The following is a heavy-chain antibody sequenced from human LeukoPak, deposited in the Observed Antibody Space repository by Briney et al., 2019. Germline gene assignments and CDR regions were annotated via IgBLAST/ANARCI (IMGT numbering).Heavy chain of an antibody. V-gene: IGHV3-43*02. D-gene: IGHD5-24*01. J-gene: IGHJ4*02. Sequence: QPGGSLRLSCVPSGFTFDDYAMHWVRLAPGKGLEWVSLISGDGGSTYYADSVKGRFTISRDNAKNSLYLQMNSLRAEDTAVYYCARESRDGYNYVDYWGQGTLVTVSS. CDR1: GFTFDDYA. CDR3: ARESRDGYNYVDY. CDR2: ISGDGGST.